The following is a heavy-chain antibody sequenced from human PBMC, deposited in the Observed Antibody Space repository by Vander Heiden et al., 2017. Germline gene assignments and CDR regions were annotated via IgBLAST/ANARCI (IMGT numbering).Heavy chain of an antibody. V-gene: IGHV4-4*07. D-gene: IGHD6-13*01. J-gene: IGHJ4*02. CDR2: VYVSGSA. Sequence: QVQLQESGPGLVKPSETLSLTCTVSGGSISSYYWSWIRQPAGQGLEWIGRVYVSGSADYNPSVRRRATMSVDASKTQFSLKLTSVTAADTAVYYCARDRSSRWDKDYFDYWGQGTLVTVSS. CDR3: ARDRSSRWDKDYFDY. CDR1: GGSISSYY.